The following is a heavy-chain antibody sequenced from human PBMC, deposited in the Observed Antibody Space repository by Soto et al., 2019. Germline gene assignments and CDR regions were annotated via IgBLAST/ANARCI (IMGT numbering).Heavy chain of an antibody. Sequence: GGSLRLSCAASGFTFSSYAMSWVRQAPGKGLEWVSAISGSGGSTYYADSGKGRFTISRDNSKNTLYLQMNSLRAEDTAVYYCAKERVVLAYDILTGDAFDIWGQGTMVTVSS. D-gene: IGHD3-9*01. CDR3: AKERVVLAYDILTGDAFDI. J-gene: IGHJ3*02. CDR1: GFTFSSYA. CDR2: ISGSGGST. V-gene: IGHV3-23*01.